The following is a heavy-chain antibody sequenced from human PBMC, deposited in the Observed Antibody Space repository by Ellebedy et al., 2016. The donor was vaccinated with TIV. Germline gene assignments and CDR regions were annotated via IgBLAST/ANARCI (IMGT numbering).Heavy chain of an antibody. CDR2: ISHDGSTK. CDR3: ARSQTVLWIYDAFDI. V-gene: IGHV3-30*03. J-gene: IGHJ3*02. CDR1: QFTFSTHG. D-gene: IGHD2-21*01. Sequence: GGSLRLSXAASQFTFSTHGMHWVRQAPGKGLERLAVISHDGSTKDYADSMKGRLTVSRDNSKNTLYLQMNSLRDEDTAVYYCARSQTVLWIYDAFDIWGQGTMVTVSS.